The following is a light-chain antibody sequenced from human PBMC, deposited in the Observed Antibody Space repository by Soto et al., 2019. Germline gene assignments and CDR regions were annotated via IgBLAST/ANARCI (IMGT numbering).Light chain of an antibody. CDR3: QQYANSPYT. J-gene: IGKJ2*01. CDR1: QSVSSNS. Sequence: EIVLTQSPGTLSLSPGERATLSCRAGQSVSSNSFSWYHQKPGQAPRLLIYGASSRATGIPDRFSGSGSGTDFTLTISRLEPEDFAVYYCQQYANSPYTFGQGTKLEIK. CDR2: GAS. V-gene: IGKV3-20*01.